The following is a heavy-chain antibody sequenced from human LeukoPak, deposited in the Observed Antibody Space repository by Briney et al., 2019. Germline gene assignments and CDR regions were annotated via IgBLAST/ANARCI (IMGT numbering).Heavy chain of an antibody. CDR1: GFTFSSYG. J-gene: IGHJ4*02. V-gene: IGHV3-30*18. D-gene: IGHD6-19*01. CDR3: AKDLKRYSSGWYGTY. CDR2: ISYDGSNK. Sequence: GGSLRLSCAASGFTFSSYGMHWVRQAPGKGLEWVAVISYDGSNKYYADSVKGRFTISRDNSKNTLYLQMNSLRAEDTAVYYCAKDLKRYSSGWYGTYWGQGTLVTVSS.